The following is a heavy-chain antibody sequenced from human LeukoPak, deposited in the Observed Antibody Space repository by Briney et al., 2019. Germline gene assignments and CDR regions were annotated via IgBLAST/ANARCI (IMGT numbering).Heavy chain of an antibody. CDR3: ARYSSTISWYFFDY. D-gene: IGHD6-13*01. CDR2: IRSDGGYK. Sequence: PGGSLRLSCAASGFSFNSYAMHWVRQSPDKGLEWVAIIRSDGGYKDYLESVEGRFTISRDNAKNSLYLQMDSLRAEDTAVYYCARYSSTISWYFFDYWGQGTLVTVSS. CDR1: GFSFNSYA. V-gene: IGHV3-30*02. J-gene: IGHJ4*02.